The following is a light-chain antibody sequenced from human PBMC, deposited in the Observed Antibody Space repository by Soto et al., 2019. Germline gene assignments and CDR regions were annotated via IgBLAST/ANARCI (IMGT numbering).Light chain of an antibody. CDR1: QGISSY. Sequence: DIQLTQSPCLLSASVGDRVTITCRASQGISSYLAWYQQKPGKAPKVLIYAASSLQSGVPSRFSGSGSGTDFTLTISSLQPEDFATYYCQQSYSSPTWTFGQGTKVDIK. J-gene: IGKJ1*01. CDR3: QQSYSSPTWT. CDR2: AAS. V-gene: IGKV1-39*01.